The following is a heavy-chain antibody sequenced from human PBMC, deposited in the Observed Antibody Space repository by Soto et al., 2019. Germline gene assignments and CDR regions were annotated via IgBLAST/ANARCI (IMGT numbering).Heavy chain of an antibody. Sequence: SETLSLTCTVSGGSIGNYCWSWIRQPPGKGLEWIGYVFSTGSTMYSPSLKSRVTISVDTFNNQFFLNLISVTAADTAIYYCTRGSRNSGWRPDSWGPGTLVTVSS. J-gene: IGHJ4*02. D-gene: IGHD6-19*01. CDR1: GGSIGNYC. CDR3: TRGSRNSGWRPDS. CDR2: VFSTGST. V-gene: IGHV4-59*13.